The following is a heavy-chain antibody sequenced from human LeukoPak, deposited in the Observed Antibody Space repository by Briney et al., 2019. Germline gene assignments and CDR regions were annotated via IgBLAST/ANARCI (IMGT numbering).Heavy chain of an antibody. Sequence: GGSLRLSCAASGFIFSRDSMNWVRQAPGKGLEWVSVIYSGRSSNYADSVKGRFTISRDNSKNTLYLQMGSLRAEDTAVYYCARTLYSFGAFDIWGPGTMVTVSS. CDR2: IYSGRSS. J-gene: IGHJ3*02. CDR3: ARTLYSFGAFDI. D-gene: IGHD2-2*02. CDR1: GFIFSRDS. V-gene: IGHV3-53*01.